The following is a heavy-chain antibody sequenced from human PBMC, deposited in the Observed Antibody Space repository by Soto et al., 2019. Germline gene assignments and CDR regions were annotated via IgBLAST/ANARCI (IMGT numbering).Heavy chain of an antibody. CDR2: ISAYNGNT. CDR3: ASDVGPDYDFWSGYYSYYYYGMDV. V-gene: IGHV1-18*01. J-gene: IGHJ6*02. D-gene: IGHD3-3*01. CDR1: GYTFTSYG. Sequence: ASVKVSCKASGYTFTSYGISWVRQAPGQGLEWMGWISAYNGNTDYAQKLQGRVTMTTDTSTSTAYMELRSLRSDDTAVYYCASDVGPDYDFWSGYYSYYYYGMDVWGQGTTVTVSS.